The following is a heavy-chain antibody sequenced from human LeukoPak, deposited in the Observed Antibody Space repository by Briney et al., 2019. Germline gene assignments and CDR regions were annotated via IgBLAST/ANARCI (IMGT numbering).Heavy chain of an antibody. CDR1: GGSISSYH. J-gene: IGHJ6*02. CDR3: ARNPRSGYFPHYHYYGMDV. V-gene: IGHV4-59*01. CDR2: IYYSGTT. D-gene: IGHD3-3*01. Sequence: SETLSLTCTVSGGSISSYHWSWVRQPPGKGLEWIGYIYYSGTTNYNPSLKSRVTISVDTSKNQFSLKLSSVTAADTAVYYCARNPRSGYFPHYHYYGMDVWGQGTTVTVSS.